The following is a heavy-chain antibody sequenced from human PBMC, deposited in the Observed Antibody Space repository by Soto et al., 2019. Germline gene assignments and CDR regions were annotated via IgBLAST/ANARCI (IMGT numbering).Heavy chain of an antibody. CDR1: GYTFTSYG. CDR3: ARVGIRQSGYSYGYSDY. Sequence: ASVKVSCKASGYTFTSYGISLVRQAPGQGLEWMGWISAYNGNTNYAQKLQGRVTMTTDTSTSTAYMELRSLRSDDTAVYYCARVGIRQSGYSYGYSDYWGQGTLVTV. J-gene: IGHJ4*02. CDR2: ISAYNGNT. V-gene: IGHV1-18*01. D-gene: IGHD5-18*01.